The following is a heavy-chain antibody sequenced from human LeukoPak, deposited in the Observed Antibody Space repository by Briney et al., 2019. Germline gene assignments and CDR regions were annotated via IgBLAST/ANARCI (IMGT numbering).Heavy chain of an antibody. V-gene: IGHV1-69*13. CDR1: GYTCTSYG. D-gene: IGHD3-22*01. CDR2: SIPIFGTA. CDR3: ARDRGHYDSSGYYYVMGNWFDP. Sequence: GASGMVSCKASGYTCTSYGIGWVRQAAGQGLEWMGRSIPIFGTANYAQKFQGRVTITADESTSTAYMELSSLRSEDTAVYYCARDRGHYDSSGYYYVMGNWFDPWGQGTLVTVSS. J-gene: IGHJ5*02.